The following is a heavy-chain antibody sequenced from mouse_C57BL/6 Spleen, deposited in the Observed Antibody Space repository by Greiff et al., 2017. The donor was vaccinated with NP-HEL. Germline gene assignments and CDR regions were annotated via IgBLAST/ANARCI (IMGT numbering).Heavy chain of an antibody. CDR3: ASVAYYSNYEDY. J-gene: IGHJ2*01. CDR2: IDPNSGGT. Sequence: QVQLQQSGAELVKPGASVKLSCKASGYTFTSYWMHWVKQRPGRGLEWIGRIDPNSGGTKYNEKFKSKATLTVDKPSSTAYMQLSSLTSEDSAVYYCASVAYYSNYEDYWGQGTTLTVSS. CDR1: GYTFTSYW. V-gene: IGHV1-72*01. D-gene: IGHD2-5*01.